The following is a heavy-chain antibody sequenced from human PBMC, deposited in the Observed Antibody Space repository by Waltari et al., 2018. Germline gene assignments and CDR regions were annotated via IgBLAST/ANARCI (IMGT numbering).Heavy chain of an antibody. J-gene: IGHJ4*02. Sequence: QVQLQESGPGLVRPSEPLSVTCVVSGGSISGTYWSWIRQVPGKGLEYIGYIRGGDGRPNNNPSLRSRFTLSVDTYKTQSSLGLTSGTAADTAVYYCARATADQRYSHFDVWGPGVLVTVSS. V-gene: IGHV4-59*12. D-gene: IGHD5-18*01. CDR3: ARATADQRYSHFDV. CDR2: IRGGDGRP. CDR1: GGSISGTY.